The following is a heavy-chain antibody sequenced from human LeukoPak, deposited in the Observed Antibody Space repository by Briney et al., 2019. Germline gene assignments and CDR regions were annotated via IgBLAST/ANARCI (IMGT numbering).Heavy chain of an antibody. Sequence: GGSLRLSCVASGFTFSSYAMHWVRQAPGKGLEWVAVISYDGRDKYFADSVKGRFTISRDNSKNTLYLQMNSLRAEDTAVYYCVSWADQQWLVRWGQGTLVTVSS. D-gene: IGHD6-19*01. CDR1: GFTFSSYA. V-gene: IGHV3-30*04. CDR3: VSWADQQWLVR. J-gene: IGHJ4*02. CDR2: ISYDGRDK.